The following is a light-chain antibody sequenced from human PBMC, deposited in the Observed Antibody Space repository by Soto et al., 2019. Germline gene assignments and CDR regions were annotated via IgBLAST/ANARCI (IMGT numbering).Light chain of an antibody. J-gene: IGKJ3*01. Sequence: EIVMTQSPATLSVSPGERATLSCRASQSVSSNLAWYQQKPGQAPRLLIYGASTRATGIPARFSGSGSGTEFTLTISSLPSEDFAVYYCPQYNSWPPFTFGPGTKVDIK. V-gene: IGKV3-15*01. CDR3: PQYNSWPPFT. CDR1: QSVSSN. CDR2: GAS.